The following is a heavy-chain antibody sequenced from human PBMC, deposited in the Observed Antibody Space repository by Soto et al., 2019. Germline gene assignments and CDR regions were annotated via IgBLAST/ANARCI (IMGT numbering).Heavy chain of an antibody. CDR1: GDSISSYY. V-gene: IGHV4-59*01. CDR3: AREDRVARGTVAFDI. Sequence: SETLSLTCTVSGDSISSYYWSCIRQPQGKELEWIGYIYYIGNTNYKPSHKSRVTISVDKSKNQLSLRLSSVTAADTSVYYCAREDRVARGTVAFDIWGQGTRVTVSS. J-gene: IGHJ3*02. CDR2: IYYIGNT. D-gene: IGHD3-16*01.